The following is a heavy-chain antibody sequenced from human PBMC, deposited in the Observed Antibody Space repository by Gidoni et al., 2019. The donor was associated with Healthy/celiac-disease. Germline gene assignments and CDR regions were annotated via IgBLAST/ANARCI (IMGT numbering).Heavy chain of an antibody. V-gene: IGHV1-18*04. CDR3: ARDPDAENSSSWIFDY. J-gene: IGHJ4*02. CDR2: ITAYNGNT. CDR1: GCTFTSYG. Sequence: QVQLVQSGPEFMQPSASVTVACKASGCTFTSYGISWVRQAPGQGLAWMGWITAYNGNTNYAQKHQGRDTMNTDTSTSRAYMELRSLISDNTAGYYCARDPDAENSSSWIFDYWGQGTLVTVSS. D-gene: IGHD6-13*01.